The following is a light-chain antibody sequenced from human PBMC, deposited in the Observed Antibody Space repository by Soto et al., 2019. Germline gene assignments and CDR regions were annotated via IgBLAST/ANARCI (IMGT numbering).Light chain of an antibody. CDR2: YDS. V-gene: IGLV3-21*04. CDR1: NIGSKS. J-gene: IGLJ1*01. Sequence: SYELTQPPSVSVAPGKTARITCGGNNIGSKSMHWYQQKPGQAPVLVIYYDSDRPSGIPERFSGSNSGNTATLTISRVEAGDEADYYCQVWDSSSDQGVFGTGTKLTVL. CDR3: QVWDSSSDQGV.